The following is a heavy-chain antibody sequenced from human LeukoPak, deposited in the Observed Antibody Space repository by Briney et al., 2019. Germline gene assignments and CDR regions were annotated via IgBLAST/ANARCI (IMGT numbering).Heavy chain of an antibody. D-gene: IGHD2-2*01. Sequence: GESLKISCKGSGYSFTSYWIGWVRQMPGKGLEWMGIIYPGDSDTRHSPSFQGQVTISADKSISTAYLQWSSLKASDTAMYYCARVPQDYYYYYYMDVWGKGTTVTVSS. V-gene: IGHV5-51*01. CDR1: GYSFTSYW. J-gene: IGHJ6*03. CDR2: IYPGDSDT. CDR3: ARVPQDYYYYYYMDV.